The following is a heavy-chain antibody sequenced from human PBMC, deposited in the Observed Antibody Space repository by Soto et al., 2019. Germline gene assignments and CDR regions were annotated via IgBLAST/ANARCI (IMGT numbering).Heavy chain of an antibody. CDR2: IYYSGST. CDR1: GGSISSYY. Sequence: SETLSLTSTVSGGSISSYYWSWIRQPPGKGLEWIGYIYYSGSTNYNPSLKSRVTISVDTSKNQFSLKLSSVTAADTAVYYCARGFGEALMDVWGKGTTVTVSS. CDR3: ARGFGEALMDV. D-gene: IGHD3-10*01. V-gene: IGHV4-59*08. J-gene: IGHJ6*04.